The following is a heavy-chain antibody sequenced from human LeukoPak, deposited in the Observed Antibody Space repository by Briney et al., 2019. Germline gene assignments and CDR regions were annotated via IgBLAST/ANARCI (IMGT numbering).Heavy chain of an antibody. V-gene: IGHV4-30-4*01. Sequence: PSETLSLTCTVSGGSISSGTYYWSWLRQHPGKGLEWIGYIYYSGSTYYNPSLKSRVTISVDTPKNQFSLKLSSVTAADTAVYYCARLAWGRLDYWGQGTLVTVSS. J-gene: IGHJ4*02. D-gene: IGHD7-27*01. CDR2: IYYSGST. CDR1: GGSISSGTYY. CDR3: ARLAWGRLDY.